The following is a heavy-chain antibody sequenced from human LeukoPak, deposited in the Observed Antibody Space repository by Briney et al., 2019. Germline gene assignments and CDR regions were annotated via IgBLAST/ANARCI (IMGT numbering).Heavy chain of an antibody. J-gene: IGHJ6*03. CDR3: ARDPSMDV. V-gene: IGHV3-48*04. CDR1: GFTFSSYS. Sequence: GGSLRLSCAATGFTFSSYSMNWVRQAPGKGLEWVSYISSSSSTIYHADSVKGRFTISKDNAKNSLYLQMNSLRAEDTAVYYCARDPSMDVWGKGTTVTVSS. CDR2: ISSSSSTI.